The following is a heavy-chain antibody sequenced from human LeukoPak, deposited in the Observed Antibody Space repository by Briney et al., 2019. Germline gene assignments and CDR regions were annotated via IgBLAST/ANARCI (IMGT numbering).Heavy chain of an antibody. D-gene: IGHD4-23*01. CDR3: ASLYGGNLYSGLDV. J-gene: IGHJ6*02. V-gene: IGHV3-48*03. Sequence: PGGSLRLSCAASGFTFSNYVMGWVRQAPGKGLEWLSYIRSSGSPIYYADSVKGRFTISRDNGKNSLYLQMDDLRAEDTAVYYCASLYGGNLYSGLDVWGQGTTVTVSS. CDR2: IRSSGSPI. CDR1: GFTFSNYV.